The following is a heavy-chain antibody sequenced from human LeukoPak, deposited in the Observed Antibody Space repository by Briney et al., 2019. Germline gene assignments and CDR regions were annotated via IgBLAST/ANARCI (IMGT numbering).Heavy chain of an antibody. CDR2: IYYSGST. CDR1: RGSISYHY. Sequence: AETLSLTHTVSRGSISYHYWKWIRQPPGKGVEWIGYIYYSGSTTSNPSLNSRVTMSVAMSKTQFSLRLSSVTAADAAVYYCARLPASGNWFDYWGQGTLVTVSS. V-gene: IGHV4-59*08. J-gene: IGHJ4*02. CDR3: ARLPASGNWFDY. D-gene: IGHD6-13*01.